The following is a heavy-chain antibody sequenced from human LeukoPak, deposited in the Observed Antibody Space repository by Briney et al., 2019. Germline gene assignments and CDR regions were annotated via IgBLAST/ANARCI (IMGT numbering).Heavy chain of an antibody. CDR2: IIPIFGTA. D-gene: IGHD3-22*01. J-gene: IGHJ4*02. Sequence: GASVKVSCKAAVGTFSRYAISWVRQAPGQGLEWMGGIIPIFGTANYAQKFQGRVTITADESTSTAYMELSSLRSEDTAVYYCARRYYYDSSGFPSPYYFDYWGQGTLVTVSS. CDR1: VGTFSRYA. V-gene: IGHV1-69*01. CDR3: ARRYYYDSSGFPSPYYFDY.